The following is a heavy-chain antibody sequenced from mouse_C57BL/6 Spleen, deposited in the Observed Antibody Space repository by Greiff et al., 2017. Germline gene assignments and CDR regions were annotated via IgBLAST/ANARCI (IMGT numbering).Heavy chain of an antibody. Sequence: EVMLVESGGGLVKPGGSLKLSCAASGFTFSDYGMHWVRQAPEKGLEWVAYISSGCSTIYYADPVQGRFTISRDNAKNTLFLQMTSLKSEDTDMYYSARGYYGPYYAMDYWGQGTSVTVSS. J-gene: IGHJ4*01. D-gene: IGHD1-2*01. V-gene: IGHV5-17*01. CDR3: ARGYYGPYYAMDY. CDR1: GFTFSDYG. CDR2: ISSGCSTI.